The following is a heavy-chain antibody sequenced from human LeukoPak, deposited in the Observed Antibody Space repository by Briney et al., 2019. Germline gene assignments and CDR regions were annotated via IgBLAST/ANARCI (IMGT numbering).Heavy chain of an antibody. CDR3: VKDSGRLLWFGEFSDY. J-gene: IGHJ4*02. V-gene: IGHV3-64D*06. D-gene: IGHD3-10*01. CDR2: ISSNGGST. CDR1: GFPFSSYA. Sequence: GGSLRLSCSASGFPFSSYAMHWVRQAPGKGLEYVSAISSNGGSTYYADSVKGRFTISRDNSKNTLYLQMSSLRAEDTAVYYCVKDSGRLLWFGEFSDYWGQGTLVTVSS.